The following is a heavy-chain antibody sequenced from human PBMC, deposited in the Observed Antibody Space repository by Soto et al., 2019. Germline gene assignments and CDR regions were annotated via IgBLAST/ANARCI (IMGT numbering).Heavy chain of an antibody. Sequence: KPSETLSLTCTFSVVSISSYYWSCIRQPPGKGLEWIGYIYYSGSTNYNPSLKSRVTISVDTSKNQFSLKLSSVTAADTAVYYCARRSYGRYFEYWGQGTLVTVSS. CDR3: ARRSYGRYFEY. CDR2: IYYSGST. J-gene: IGHJ4*02. CDR1: VVSISSYY. V-gene: IGHV4-59*01. D-gene: IGHD5-18*01.